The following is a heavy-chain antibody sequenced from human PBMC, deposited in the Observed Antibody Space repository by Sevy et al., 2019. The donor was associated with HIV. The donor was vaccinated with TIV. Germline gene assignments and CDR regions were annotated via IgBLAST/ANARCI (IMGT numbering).Heavy chain of an antibody. CDR3: ARHGNYYDSSGLNEY. V-gene: IGHV4-39*01. Sequence: SETLSLTCTVSGGSISSSSYYWGWIRQPPGKGLEWIGSIYYSGSTYYNPSLKSRVTISVDTSKNQFSLKLSSVTAADTAVYYSARHGNYYDSSGLNEYWGQGTLVTVSS. CDR2: IYYSGST. CDR1: GGSISSSSYY. J-gene: IGHJ4*02. D-gene: IGHD3-22*01.